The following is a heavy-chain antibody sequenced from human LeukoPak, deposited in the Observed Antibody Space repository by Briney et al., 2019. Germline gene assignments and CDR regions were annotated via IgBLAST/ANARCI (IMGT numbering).Heavy chain of an antibody. J-gene: IGHJ4*02. Sequence: GGSLRLSCAASGFTFNIYAMSWVRQAPGKGLEWVSAISGSGGSTYHADSVKGRFTISRDNSQNTLYLQMNSLRAEDTAIYYCAREDDWNYEDYWGQGTLVTVSS. CDR2: ISGSGGST. V-gene: IGHV3-23*01. CDR3: AREDDWNYEDY. CDR1: GFTFNIYA. D-gene: IGHD1-7*01.